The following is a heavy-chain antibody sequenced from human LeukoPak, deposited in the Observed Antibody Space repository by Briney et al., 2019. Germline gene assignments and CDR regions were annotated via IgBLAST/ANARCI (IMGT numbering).Heavy chain of an antibody. CDR3: ARTITMVRGVNRGDAFDI. CDR2: TYHSGST. CDR1: GGSISSGGYS. V-gene: IGHV4-30-2*01. D-gene: IGHD3-10*01. Sequence: SQTLSLTCAVSGGSISSGGYSWSWIRQPPGKGLEWIGYTYHSGSTYYNPSLRSRVTISVDRSKNQFSLKLSSVTAADTAVYYCARTITMVRGVNRGDAFDIWGQGTMVTVSS. J-gene: IGHJ3*02.